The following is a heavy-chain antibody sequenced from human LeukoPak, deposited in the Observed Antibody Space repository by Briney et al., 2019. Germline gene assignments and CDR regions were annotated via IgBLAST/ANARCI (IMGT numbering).Heavy chain of an antibody. CDR2: IYSGGST. V-gene: IGHV3-53*01. Sequence: GGSLRLSCSASGFPVSSNYMSWVRQAPGKGLEWVSVIYSGGSTYYADSVKGRFTISRDNSKNTLYLQMNSLRAEDTAVYYCAREGDGSGTRPLDYWGQGTLVTVSS. J-gene: IGHJ4*02. CDR3: AREGDGSGTRPLDY. CDR1: GFPVSSNY. D-gene: IGHD3-10*01.